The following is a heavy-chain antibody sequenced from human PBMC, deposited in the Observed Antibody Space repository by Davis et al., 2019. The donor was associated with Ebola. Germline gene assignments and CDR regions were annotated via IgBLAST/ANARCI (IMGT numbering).Heavy chain of an antibody. V-gene: IGHV1-69*13. J-gene: IGHJ6*02. D-gene: IGHD6-13*01. CDR1: GGTFSNYG. CDR3: ARWYSSFPTPYYYNYNGMDV. Sequence: SVKVSCKASGGTFSNYGISWVRQAPGQGLEWMGGIIPIFATINYAQKFQGRVTITADESTSTAHMELSSLRSEDTAVYYCARWYSSFPTPYYYNYNGMDVWGQGTTVTVSS. CDR2: IIPIFATI.